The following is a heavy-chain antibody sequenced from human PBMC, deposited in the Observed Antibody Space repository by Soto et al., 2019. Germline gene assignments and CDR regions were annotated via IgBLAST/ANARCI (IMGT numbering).Heavy chain of an antibody. D-gene: IGHD4-4*01. CDR1: GFTFSDSW. CDR3: VRGGSNYAS. V-gene: IGHV3-7*01. J-gene: IGHJ5*02. Sequence: EVQLVESGGGLVQPGGSLRLSCTASGFTFSDSWMTWVRQAPGKGLEWVARIKPDESEKKYADSVKGRFSISRDNAKNSMNWQMDSLRGEDTAVYYCVRGGSNYASWGQGTRVPVSS. CDR2: IKPDESEK.